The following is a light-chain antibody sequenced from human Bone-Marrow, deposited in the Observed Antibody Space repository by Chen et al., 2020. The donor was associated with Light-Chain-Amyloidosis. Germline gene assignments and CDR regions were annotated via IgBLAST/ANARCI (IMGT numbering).Light chain of an antibody. CDR2: DDS. V-gene: IGLV3-21*02. CDR1: NIGSTS. Sequence: SYVLTHPSSVSVAPRQTAPIACGGNNIGSTSVHWYQQTPGQAPLLVVYDDSDRPSGIPEGLSGSNSGNTATLTISRVEAGDEADYYCQVWDRSSDRPVFGGGTKLTVL. J-gene: IGLJ3*02. CDR3: QVWDRSSDRPV.